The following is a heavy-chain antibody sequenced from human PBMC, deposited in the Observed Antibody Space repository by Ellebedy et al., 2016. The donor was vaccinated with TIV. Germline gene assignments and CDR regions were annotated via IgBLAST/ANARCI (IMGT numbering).Heavy chain of an antibody. CDR2: IYFSGSV. V-gene: IGHV4-4*07. CDR1: GASISSYY. D-gene: IGHD2-2*01. Sequence: MPSETLSLTCTVSGASISSYYWGWIRQPARKGLEWIGRIYFSGSVDYNPSLNSRVTMSLDTPKHQFSLKLNSVTAAETAIYYCARVGCSSSNCYPGAFDPWGQGALVTVSS. J-gene: IGHJ5*02. CDR3: ARVGCSSSNCYPGAFDP.